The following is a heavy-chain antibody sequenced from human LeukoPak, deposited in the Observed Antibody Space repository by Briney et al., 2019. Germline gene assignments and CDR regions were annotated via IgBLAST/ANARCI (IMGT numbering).Heavy chain of an antibody. D-gene: IGHD3-22*01. CDR2: MNPNSGNT. Sequence: GASVKVSCKASGYTFTSYDINWVRQATGQGLEWMGWMNPNSGNTGYAQKFQGRVTMTRNTSISTAYMELSSLRSEDTAVYYCARGEYYDSSGKIGGDIWGQGTMVTVSS. J-gene: IGHJ3*02. CDR1: GYTFTSYD. CDR3: ARGEYYDSSGKIGGDI. V-gene: IGHV1-8*01.